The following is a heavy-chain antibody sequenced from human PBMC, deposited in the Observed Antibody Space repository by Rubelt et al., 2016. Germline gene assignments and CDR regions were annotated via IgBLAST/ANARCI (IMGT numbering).Heavy chain of an antibody. CDR2: IKQDGSEK. V-gene: IGHV3-7*01. CDR3: ARDSSIAAADYYFDY. J-gene: IGHJ4*02. D-gene: IGHD6-13*01. Sequence: GSGKGLEWVANIKQDGSEKYYVDSVKGRFTISRDNAKNSLYLQMNSLRAEDTAVYYCARDSSIAAADYYFDYWGQGTLVTVSS.